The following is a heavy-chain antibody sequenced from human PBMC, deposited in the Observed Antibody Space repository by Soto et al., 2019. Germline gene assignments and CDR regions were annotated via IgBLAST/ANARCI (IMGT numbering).Heavy chain of an antibody. CDR1: GFSLNTRGMS. CDR3: ARVIEGGGPAEDDY. CDR2: IDCDDDK. D-gene: IGHD2-21*01. J-gene: IGHJ4*02. Sequence: SGPTLVNPTQTLTLTCTFSGFSLNTRGMSVSWIRQPLGKALEWLAVIDCDDDKYYITSLKTRLTISKDTSKNQVVLTMTNMDPVDTATYYCARVIEGGGPAEDDYWGQGTLVTVSS. V-gene: IGHV2-70*13.